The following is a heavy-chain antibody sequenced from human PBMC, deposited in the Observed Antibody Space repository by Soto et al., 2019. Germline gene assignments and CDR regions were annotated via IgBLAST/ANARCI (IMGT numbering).Heavy chain of an antibody. Sequence: GGSLRLSCAASGFTFDDYAMHWVRQAPGKGLEWVSGISWNSGSIGYADSVKGRFTISRDNAKNSLYLQMNSLRAEDTALYYCAKDTLHIVVVNPSREYYYYYMDVWGKGTTVTVSS. CDR1: GFTFDDYA. CDR3: AKDTLHIVVVNPSREYYYYYMDV. V-gene: IGHV3-9*01. J-gene: IGHJ6*03. CDR2: ISWNSGSI. D-gene: IGHD2-21*01.